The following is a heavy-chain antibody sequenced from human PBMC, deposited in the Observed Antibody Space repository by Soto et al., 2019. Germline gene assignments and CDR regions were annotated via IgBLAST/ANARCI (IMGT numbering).Heavy chain of an antibody. CDR3: ATASVGGPPRFSLDAFDI. V-gene: IGHV1-24*01. Sequence: QVQLVQSGAEVKKPGASVKVSCKVSGYTLTELSMHWVRQAPGKGLGWLGGFDPEDGETIYAQKFQGRVTMTEDTSTDTAYMELSSLRSEDTAVYYCATASVGGPPRFSLDAFDIWGQGTMVTVSS. J-gene: IGHJ3*02. CDR1: GYTLTELS. D-gene: IGHD1-26*01. CDR2: FDPEDGET.